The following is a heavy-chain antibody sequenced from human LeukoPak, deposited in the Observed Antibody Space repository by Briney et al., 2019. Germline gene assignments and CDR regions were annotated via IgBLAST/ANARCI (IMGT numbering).Heavy chain of an antibody. CDR1: GFTFSTYA. Sequence: GGSLRLSCAASGFTFSTYAMDWVRQAPGKGLEWVSYLSSSSSVIYHADSVKGRFTISRDNAKNSLYLQMNSLRAEDTAVYYCAREKEAPGVGVVVIRDYYYMDVWGKGTTVTVSS. CDR2: LSSSSSVI. V-gene: IGHV3-21*05. J-gene: IGHJ6*03. CDR3: AREKEAPGVGVVVIRDYYYMDV. D-gene: IGHD3-22*01.